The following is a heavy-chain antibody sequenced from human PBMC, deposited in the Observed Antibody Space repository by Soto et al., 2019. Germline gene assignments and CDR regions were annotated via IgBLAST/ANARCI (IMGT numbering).Heavy chain of an antibody. CDR3: AIHYISTLSTPNTLSALDI. CDR1: GFTFSSYA. CDR2: ISGSGGST. V-gene: IGHV3-23*01. D-gene: IGHD3-16*01. J-gene: IGHJ3*02. Sequence: PVGSLRLSCAASGFTFSSYAMSWVRQAPGKGLEWVSAISGSGGSTYYADSVKGRFTISRDNSKNTLYLQMNSLRAEDTAVYYCAIHYISTLSTPNTLSALDIWGQGTMVTVSS.